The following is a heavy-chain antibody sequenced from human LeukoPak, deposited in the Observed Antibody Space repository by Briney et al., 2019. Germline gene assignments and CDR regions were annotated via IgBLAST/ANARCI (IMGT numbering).Heavy chain of an antibody. CDR2: IRYDGSNK. V-gene: IGHV3-30*02. J-gene: IGHJ5*02. CDR3: ASGYSTSSAGFDP. Sequence: GRSLRLSCAASGFTFSSYGMHWVRQAPGKGLEWVAFIRYDGSNKYYADSVKGRFTISRDKSKNTLYLQMNSLRAEDTAVYYCASGYSTSSAGFDPWGQGTLVTVSS. CDR1: GFTFSSYG. D-gene: IGHD6-13*01.